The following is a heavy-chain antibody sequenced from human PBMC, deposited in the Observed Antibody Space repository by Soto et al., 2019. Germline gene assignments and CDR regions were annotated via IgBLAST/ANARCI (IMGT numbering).Heavy chain of an antibody. J-gene: IGHJ4*02. V-gene: IGHV4-61*05. D-gene: IGHD3-10*01. CDR1: GGSISSTSYY. CDR2: VHDSWGS. Sequence: SETLSLTCSVSGGSISSTSYYWSWIRQPPGKGLEWIGYVHDSWGSHYNPSLKSRVAISLDTSKSQFSLKLTSVTAADTAVYFCAGGEYTSYYFDYWAQGTLVTVSS. CDR3: AGGEYTSYYFDY.